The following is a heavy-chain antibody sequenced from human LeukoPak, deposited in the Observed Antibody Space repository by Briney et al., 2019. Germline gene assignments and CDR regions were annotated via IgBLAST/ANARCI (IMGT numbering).Heavy chain of an antibody. Sequence: GGSLRLSCAASGFTFSSYAMHWVRQAPGKGLEWVSVISYDGSNKYYADSVKGRFTISRDNSKNTLYLQMNSLRAEDTAVYYCARDALIVVVTATLDYWGQGTLVTVSS. CDR2: ISYDGSNK. V-gene: IGHV3-30-3*01. CDR3: ARDALIVVVTATLDY. CDR1: GFTFSSYA. D-gene: IGHD2-21*02. J-gene: IGHJ4*02.